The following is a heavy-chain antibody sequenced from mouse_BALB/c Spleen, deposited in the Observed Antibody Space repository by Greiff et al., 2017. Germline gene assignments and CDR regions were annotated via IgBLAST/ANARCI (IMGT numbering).Heavy chain of an antibody. CDR1: GFTFSSFG. D-gene: IGHD1-2*01. J-gene: IGHJ4*01. CDR2: ISSGSSTI. CDR3: ARGPLRYAMDY. V-gene: IGHV5-17*02. Sequence: EVQLQESGGGLVQPGGSRKLSCAASGFTFSSFGMHWVRQAPEKGLEWVAYISSGSSTIYYADTVKGRFTISRDNPKNTLFLQMTSLRSEDTAMYYCARGPLRYAMDYWGQGTSVTVSS.